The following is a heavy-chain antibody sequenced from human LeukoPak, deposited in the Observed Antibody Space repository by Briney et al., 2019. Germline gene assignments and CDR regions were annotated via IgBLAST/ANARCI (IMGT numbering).Heavy chain of an antibody. D-gene: IGHD3-10*01. J-gene: IGHJ3*02. CDR3: ARAYITMVRGVIIQDAFDI. Sequence: ASVKVSCKASGYTFTSYAMHWVRQAPGQRLEWMGWINAGNGNTKYSQKFQGRVTITRDTSASTAYMELSSLRSEDTAVYYCARAYITMVRGVIIQDAFDIWGQGTMVTVSS. CDR1: GYTFTSYA. CDR2: INAGNGNT. V-gene: IGHV1-3*01.